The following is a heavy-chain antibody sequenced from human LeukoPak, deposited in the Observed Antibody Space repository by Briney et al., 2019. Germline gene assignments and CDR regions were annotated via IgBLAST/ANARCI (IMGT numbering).Heavy chain of an antibody. D-gene: IGHD6-19*01. J-gene: IGHJ4*02. CDR1: GGSISSYY. CDR3: ARLYSSGWRSNYYFDY. Sequence: SETLSLTCSVSGGSISSYYWAWIRQPRGKGLEWIGFNYYTGIISHNPSLESRVTMSVDTYDNQFSLRLNSVSAADTAVYYCARLYSSGWRSNYYFDYWGQGTLVTVPS. CDR2: NYYTGII. V-gene: IGHV4-59*08.